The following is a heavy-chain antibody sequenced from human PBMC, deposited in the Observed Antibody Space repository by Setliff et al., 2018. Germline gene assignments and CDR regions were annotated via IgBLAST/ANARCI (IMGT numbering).Heavy chain of an antibody. CDR2: ISPVGST. CDR1: GGSGSFSGYY. V-gene: IGHV4-34*01. CDR3: STSGFCSAGSCYSFDD. J-gene: IGHJ4*02. D-gene: IGHD2-15*01. Sequence: PSETLSLTCGVSGGSGSFSGYYWSWIRQHPGKGLEWIGEISPVGSTIYNPSLRGRVTMSVDTSKKRFSLNLTSVTAADTAVYYCSTSGFCSAGSCYSFDDWGQGALVTVSS.